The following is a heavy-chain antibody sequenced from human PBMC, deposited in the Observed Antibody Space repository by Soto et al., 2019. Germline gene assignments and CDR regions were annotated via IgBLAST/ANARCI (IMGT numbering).Heavy chain of an antibody. J-gene: IGHJ6*03. CDR3: ARGRRGSGSYYNSRHYYYMDV. CDR2: INHSGST. V-gene: IGHV4-34*01. D-gene: IGHD3-10*01. Sequence: SETLSLTCAVYGGSFSGYYWSWIRQPPGKGLEWVGEINHSGSTNYNPSLKSRVTISVDTSKNQFSLKLSSVTAADTAVYYCARGRRGSGSYYNSRHYYYMDVWGKGTTVTVSS. CDR1: GGSFSGYY.